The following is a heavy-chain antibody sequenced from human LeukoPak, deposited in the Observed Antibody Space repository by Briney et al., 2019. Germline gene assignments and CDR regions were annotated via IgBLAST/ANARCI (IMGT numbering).Heavy chain of an antibody. CDR1: GYTFTSYA. CDR2: INAGNGNT. V-gene: IGHV1-3*01. Sequence: ASVKVSFKASGYTFTSYAMHWVRQAPGQRLEWMGWINAGNGNTKYSQKFQGRVTITRDTSASTAYMELSSLRSEDTAVYYCARAFWSGYYTGGNWFDPWGQGTLVTVSS. D-gene: IGHD3-3*01. J-gene: IGHJ5*02. CDR3: ARAFWSGYYTGGNWFDP.